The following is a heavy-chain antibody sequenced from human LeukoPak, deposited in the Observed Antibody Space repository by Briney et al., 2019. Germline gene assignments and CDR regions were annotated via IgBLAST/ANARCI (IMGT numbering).Heavy chain of an antibody. CDR2: IWYDGSNK. V-gene: IGHV3-33*01. D-gene: IGHD3-16*01. J-gene: IGHJ4*02. CDR1: GITFRSYG. CDR3: ASRSHDYVWGRY. Sequence: GGSLRLSCAASGITFRSYGMHWVRQAPGKGLEWVAFIWYDGSNKYYADSVKGRFTISRDNSRNTLFLQMNSLRAEDTAVYYCASRSHDYVWGRYWGQGTLVTVSS.